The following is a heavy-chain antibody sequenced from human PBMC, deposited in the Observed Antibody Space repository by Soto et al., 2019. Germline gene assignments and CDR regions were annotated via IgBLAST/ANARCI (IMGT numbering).Heavy chain of an antibody. CDR3: ARDLSAGSSGWTLGY. CDR1: GGSISTYY. Sequence: PSETLSLTCTVSGGSISTYYWSWIRQHPGKGLEWIGYIYYSGSTNYNPSLKSRVTISVDTSKNQFSLKLSSVTAADTAVYYCARDLSAGSSGWTLGYWGQGTLVTVSS. CDR2: IYYSGST. J-gene: IGHJ4*02. V-gene: IGHV4-59*01. D-gene: IGHD6-19*01.